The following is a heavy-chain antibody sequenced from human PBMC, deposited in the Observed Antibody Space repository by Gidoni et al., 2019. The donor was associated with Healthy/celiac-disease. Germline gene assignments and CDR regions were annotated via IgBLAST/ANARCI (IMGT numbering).Heavy chain of an antibody. CDR1: GFTFSSYA. Sequence: VQLVESGGGVVQPGRSLRRSCAASGFTFSSYAMHWVRQAPGKGLEWVAVISYDGSNKYYADSVKGRFTISRDNSKNTLYLQMNSLRAEDTAVYYCARDFGFDVSRIYYFDYWGQGTLVTVSS. J-gene: IGHJ4*02. V-gene: IGHV3-30*04. CDR2: ISYDGSNK. CDR3: ARDFGFDVSRIYYFDY. D-gene: IGHD2-15*01.